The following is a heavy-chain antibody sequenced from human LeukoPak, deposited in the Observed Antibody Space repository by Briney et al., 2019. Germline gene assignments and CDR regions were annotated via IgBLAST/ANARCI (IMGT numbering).Heavy chain of an antibody. J-gene: IGHJ6*03. V-gene: IGHV4-4*07. CDR1: GGSITSYY. CDR3: ARTTMVRGTYYMDV. CDR2: IFISEST. D-gene: IGHD3-10*01. Sequence: SETLSLTCTVSGGSITSYYWSWVRQPAGKGLEWIGRIFISESTNYNPSLKSRVTMSVDTSKNQFSLKLSSVTAADTAVYYCARTTMVRGTYYMDVWGKGTTVTVSS.